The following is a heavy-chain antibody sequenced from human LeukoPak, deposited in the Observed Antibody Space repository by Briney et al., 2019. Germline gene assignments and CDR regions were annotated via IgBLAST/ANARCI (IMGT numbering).Heavy chain of an antibody. D-gene: IGHD6-19*01. CDR1: GFTFSDYY. Sequence: GGSLRLSCAASGFTFSDYYMSWIRQAPGKGLEWVSYISSSGSTIYYADSVKGRFTISRDNAKNSLYLQMNSLRAEDMAVYYCARAYSSGWAAFDYWGQGTLVTVSS. CDR3: ARAYSSGWAAFDY. J-gene: IGHJ4*02. CDR2: ISSSGSTI. V-gene: IGHV3-11*01.